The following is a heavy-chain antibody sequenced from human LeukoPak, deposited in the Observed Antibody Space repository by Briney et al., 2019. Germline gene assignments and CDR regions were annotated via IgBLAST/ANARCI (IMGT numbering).Heavy chain of an antibody. CDR1: GGSFSGYY. D-gene: IGHD3-10*01. V-gene: IGHV4-34*01. Sequence: SETLSLTCAVYGGSFSGYYWSWIRQPPGKGLEWIGEINHSGSTNYNPSLKSRVTISVDTSKNQFSLKLSSVTAADTAVYYCARWDPYYYGSGTLYGMDVWGQGTTDTVSS. CDR3: ARWDPYYYGSGTLYGMDV. CDR2: INHSGST. J-gene: IGHJ6*02.